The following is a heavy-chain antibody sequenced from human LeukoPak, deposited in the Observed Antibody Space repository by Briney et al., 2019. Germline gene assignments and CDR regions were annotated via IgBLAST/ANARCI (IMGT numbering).Heavy chain of an antibody. CDR2: ISGSGGST. D-gene: IGHD3-16*02. CDR3: AKGPAPRLGEFSYHALVDY. V-gene: IGHV3-23*01. Sequence: GGSLRLSCAASGFTFSSYAMGWVRQAPGKGLEWVSAISGSGGSTYYADSVKGRFTISRDNSKNTLYLQMNSLRAEDTAVYYCAKGPAPRLGEFSYHALVDYWGQGTLVTVSS. CDR1: GFTFSSYA. J-gene: IGHJ4*02.